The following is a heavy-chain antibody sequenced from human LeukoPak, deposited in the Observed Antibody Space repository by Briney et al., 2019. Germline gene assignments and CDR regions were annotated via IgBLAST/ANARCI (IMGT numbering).Heavy chain of an antibody. CDR2: IYDIGST. J-gene: IGHJ5*02. D-gene: IGHD3-22*01. Sequence: SETLSLTCTVSGGSVSSYYWSWIRQPPGKGLEWIGYIYDIGSTKYNPSLKSRVTMSVDTSKNQFSLKLSSVTAADTAVYHCARTYYYNSSGYLNHWFDPWGQGTLVTVSS. CDR3: ARTYYYNSSGYLNHWFDP. V-gene: IGHV4-59*08. CDR1: GGSVSSYY.